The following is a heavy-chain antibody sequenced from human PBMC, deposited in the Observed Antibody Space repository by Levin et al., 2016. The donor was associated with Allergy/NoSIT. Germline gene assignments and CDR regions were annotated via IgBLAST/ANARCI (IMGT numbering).Heavy chain of an antibody. D-gene: IGHD5-12*01. V-gene: IGHV3-23*01. CDR3: AKPGEYSGYDWAY. J-gene: IGHJ4*02. Sequence: GGSLRLSCTASGFIFRTYALGWVRQAPGKGLEWVSTVTSGGDTYYADSVKGQFTISRDNSKNTVFLQMNSLRVEDTAVYYCAKPGEYSGYDWAYWGQGALLTVSS. CDR2: VTSGGDT. CDR1: GFIFRTYA.